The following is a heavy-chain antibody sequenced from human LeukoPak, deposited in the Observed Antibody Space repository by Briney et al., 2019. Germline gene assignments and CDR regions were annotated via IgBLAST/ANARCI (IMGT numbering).Heavy chain of an antibody. CDR1: GFTFSSYA. Sequence: GGSLRLSCAASGFTFSSYAMSWVRQAPGKGLEWVSAISGSGGSTYYADSVKGRFTISRDNSKNTLYLQMNSLRAEDTAVYYCAKASPHCSSTSCYLADYWGQGTLVTVSS. J-gene: IGHJ4*02. V-gene: IGHV3-23*01. CDR2: ISGSGGST. CDR3: AKASPHCSSTSCYLADY. D-gene: IGHD2-2*01.